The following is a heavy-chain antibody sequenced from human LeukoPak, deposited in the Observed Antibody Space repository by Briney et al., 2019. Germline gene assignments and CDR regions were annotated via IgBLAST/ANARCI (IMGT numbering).Heavy chain of an antibody. J-gene: IGHJ4*02. CDR2: ISDIGSI. D-gene: IGHD6-6*01. V-gene: IGHV4-59*08. CDR1: GGSISSYY. CDR3: ARLRSIAARSFDY. Sequence: SETLSLTCTVSGGSISSYYWSWIRQPPGKGLEWIAYISDIGSINCNPSLKSRVTISVDTSKNQFSLKLSSVTAADTAVYYCARLRSIAARSFDYWGQGTLVTVSS.